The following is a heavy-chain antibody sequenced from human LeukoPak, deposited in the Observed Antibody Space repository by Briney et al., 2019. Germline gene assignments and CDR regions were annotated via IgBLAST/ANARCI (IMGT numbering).Heavy chain of an antibody. Sequence: GGSLRLSCAASGFTLSSYAMSWVRQGPGKGLEWVSAISDTGNTYHADFVKGRFTISGDSSKNTLFLQMNRLRPEDAAVYYCAKAPVTTCRGAFCYPFDYWGLGTLVTVSS. CDR2: ISDTGNT. CDR3: AKAPVTTCRGAFCYPFDY. CDR1: GFTLSSYA. J-gene: IGHJ4*02. D-gene: IGHD2-15*01. V-gene: IGHV3-23*01.